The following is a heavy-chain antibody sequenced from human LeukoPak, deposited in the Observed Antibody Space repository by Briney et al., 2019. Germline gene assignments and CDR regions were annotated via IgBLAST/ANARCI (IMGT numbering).Heavy chain of an antibody. V-gene: IGHV5-51*01. CDR3: ACRRYYDTWSAP. CDR1: GNRFTNYW. Sequence: GESLKISCKGFGNRFTNYWIGWVRQMPGKGMEWMVIIHPRGPITHYSPSFQGQVTISADKSIGTASLQWTSLKASDSAMYYCACRRYYDTWSAPWGQGTLVTVSS. CDR2: IHPRGPIT. D-gene: IGHD3-3*01. J-gene: IGHJ5*02.